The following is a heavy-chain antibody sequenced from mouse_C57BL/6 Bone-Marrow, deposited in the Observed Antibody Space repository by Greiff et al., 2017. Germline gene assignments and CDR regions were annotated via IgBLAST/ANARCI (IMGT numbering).Heavy chain of an antibody. V-gene: IGHV5-17*01. CDR3: ARNDYDYYAMDY. Sequence: EVKLMESGGGLVKPGGSLKLSCAASGFTFSDYGMHWVRQAPEKGLEWVAYISSGSSTIYYADTVKGRFTISRDNAKNTRFLQMTSLRSEDTAMYYCARNDYDYYAMDYWGQGTSVTVSS. CDR2: ISSGSSTI. D-gene: IGHD2-4*01. CDR1: GFTFSDYG. J-gene: IGHJ4*01.